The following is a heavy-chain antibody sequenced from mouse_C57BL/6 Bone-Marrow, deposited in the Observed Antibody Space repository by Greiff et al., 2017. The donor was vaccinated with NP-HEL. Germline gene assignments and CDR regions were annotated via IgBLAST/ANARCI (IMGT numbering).Heavy chain of an antibody. D-gene: IGHD2-12*01. CDR2: ILPGSGST. J-gene: IGHJ3*01. CDR1: GYTFTGYW. Sequence: QVQLKQSGAELMKPGASVQLSCKATGYTFTGYWIEWVKQRPGHGLEWIGEILPGSGSTNYNEKFKGKATFTADTSSKQAYMQLSRLTTEETAIEYWARWCLRRFAYWGQGTLVTVSA. CDR3: ARWCLRRFAY. V-gene: IGHV1-9*01.